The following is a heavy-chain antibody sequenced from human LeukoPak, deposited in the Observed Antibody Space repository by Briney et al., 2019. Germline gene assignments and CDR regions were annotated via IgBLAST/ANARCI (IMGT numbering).Heavy chain of an antibody. CDR1: GFTFSFYA. J-gene: IGHJ6*03. CDR3: AKAPRFGDHAAEYFYYYMDV. Sequence: PGGSLRLSCAASGFTFSFYAMSWVRQAPGKGLEWVSSIPGSGGSTYYADSVKGRFTISRDNSKNMLYLQMNNLRVDDTAVYYCAKAPRFGDHAAEYFYYYMDVWGKGTTVTVSS. D-gene: IGHD3-16*01. V-gene: IGHV3-23*01. CDR2: IPGSGGST.